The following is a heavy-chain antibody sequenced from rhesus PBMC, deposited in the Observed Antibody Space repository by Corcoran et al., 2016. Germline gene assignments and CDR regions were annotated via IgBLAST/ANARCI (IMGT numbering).Heavy chain of an antibody. CDR2: IRKGGGST. J-gene: IGHJ4*01. V-gene: IGHV3-178*01. CDR3: AMVGTVSDY. D-gene: IGHD5-24*01. Sequence: EVPLVASGGGLVQPGGSLRRSCTGSGFAFSEDYISWVCKGPGKGLEGVARIRKGGGSTWYADSVKGRCTISRENAKNTVYLQMNSLIAEDTAVYYCAMVGTVSDYWGQGVLVTVSS. CDR1: GFAFSEDY.